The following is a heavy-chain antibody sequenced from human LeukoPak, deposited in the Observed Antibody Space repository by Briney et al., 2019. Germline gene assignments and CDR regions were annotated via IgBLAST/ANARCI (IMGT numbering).Heavy chain of an antibody. D-gene: IGHD3-3*01. J-gene: IGHJ6*03. V-gene: IGHV1-8*03. CDR1: GYTYTSYA. CDR2: MNPNSGNT. CDR3: VRDSREGGAPDYDFWSGTATHITEYYYYYMDV. Sequence: ASVKVSCKASGYTYTSYAINWVRQATGQGLEWVGWMNPNSGNTGYAQKFQGRVTITRNTSISTAYMELSSLRSEDTAVYYCVRDSREGGAPDYDFWSGTATHITEYYYYYMDVWGKGTTVTVSS.